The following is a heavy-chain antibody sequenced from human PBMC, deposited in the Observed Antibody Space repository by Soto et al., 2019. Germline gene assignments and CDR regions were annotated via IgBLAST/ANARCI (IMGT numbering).Heavy chain of an antibody. CDR3: AGGYGLTYFDY. D-gene: IGHD1-1*01. J-gene: IGHJ4*02. CDR1: GFTFSSYT. CDR2: ISHDGSDK. V-gene: IGHV3-30*04. Sequence: GGSLRLSCAASGFTFSSYTMHWVRQTPGKGLERVAVISHDGSDKYYADSVKGRFTISRDNSKNTLYLQMNSLRAEDTAVYYCAGGYGLTYFDYWGQGTLVTVSS.